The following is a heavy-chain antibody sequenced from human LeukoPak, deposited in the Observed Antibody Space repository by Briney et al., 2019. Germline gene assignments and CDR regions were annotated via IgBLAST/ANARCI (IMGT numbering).Heavy chain of an antibody. CDR1: GGSISSSSYY. CDR2: IYYSGST. D-gene: IGHD3-10*01. V-gene: IGHV4-39*01. CDR3: ARHRPTMVRGVIISSNWFDP. Sequence: SETLSLTCTVSGGSISSSSYYWGWIRQPPGKGLEWIGSIYYSGSTYYNPSLKSRVTISVDTSKNQFSLKLSSVTAADTAVYYCARHRPTMVRGVIISSNWFDPWGQGTLVTVSS. J-gene: IGHJ5*02.